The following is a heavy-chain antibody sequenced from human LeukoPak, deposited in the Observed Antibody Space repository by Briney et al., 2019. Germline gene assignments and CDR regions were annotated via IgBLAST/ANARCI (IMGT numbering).Heavy chain of an antibody. CDR2: IWYDGSNK. Sequence: PGGSLRLSCAASGFTFSSYSMNWVRQAPGKGLEWVAVIWYDGSNKYYADSVKGRFTISRDNSKNTLYLQMNSLRAEDTAVYYCAREAAGEPPAFDYWGQGTLVTVSS. CDR3: AREAAGEPPAFDY. D-gene: IGHD3-10*01. V-gene: IGHV3-33*08. CDR1: GFTFSSYS. J-gene: IGHJ4*02.